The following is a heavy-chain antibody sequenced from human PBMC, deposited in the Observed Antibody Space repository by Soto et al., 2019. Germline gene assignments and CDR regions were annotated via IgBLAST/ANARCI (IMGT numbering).Heavy chain of an antibody. CDR2: ICWDDDK. D-gene: IGHD2-2*01. J-gene: IGHJ4*02. Sequence: QITLKESGPTLVKPTQPLTLTCTFSGFSLSTSGVGVGWIRQPPGKALEWLALICWDDDKRYRPSLKSRLTITKDASTTQLLLTRTNIDPVDTATYYCAHRGYHRFPAYFDYWGQGTLVTVSS. CDR1: GFSLSTSGVG. V-gene: IGHV2-5*02. CDR3: AHRGYHRFPAYFDY.